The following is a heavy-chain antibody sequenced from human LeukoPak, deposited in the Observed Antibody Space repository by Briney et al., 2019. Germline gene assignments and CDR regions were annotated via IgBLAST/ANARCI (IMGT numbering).Heavy chain of an antibody. CDR1: GFTFTSYV. D-gene: IGHD4-23*01. CDR2: ISYDGRNN. V-gene: IGHV3-30*01. Sequence: GGALRLSCAASGFTFTSYVFYWVRQAPGKGRGWGGGISYDGRNNYSADSVKGRFTISRENSTNSLDLQLNSLRAEDTAVYYCARATALTGQGQWGRFHPWGQGLLVTVSS. J-gene: IGHJ5*01. CDR3: ARATALTGQGQWGRFHP.